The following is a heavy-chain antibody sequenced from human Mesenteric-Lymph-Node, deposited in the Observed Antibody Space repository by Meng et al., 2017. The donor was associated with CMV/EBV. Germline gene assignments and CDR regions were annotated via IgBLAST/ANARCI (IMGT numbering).Heavy chain of an antibody. Sequence: TASRGTFSRYAISWVRQAPGQGLGWMGGIVPIFHTANYAQKFQGRVTITTDDSTSTAYMELRSLRSEDTALYYCATRGGTPYYFDFWGQGSLVTVS. CDR3: ATRGGTPYYFDF. CDR1: RGTFSRYA. J-gene: IGHJ4*02. D-gene: IGHD1-1*01. CDR2: IVPIFHTA. V-gene: IGHV1-69*05.